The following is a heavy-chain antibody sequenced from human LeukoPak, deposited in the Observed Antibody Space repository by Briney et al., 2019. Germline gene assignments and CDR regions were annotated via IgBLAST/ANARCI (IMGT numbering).Heavy chain of an antibody. Sequence: GGSLRLSCAASGFTFRSYAMSWVRQAPGKGLEWVSSIDGGGGGTYYADSVKGRFTISRDNSKNTLDLHMNRLRAEDTAIYYCLIVPPPLWFGELSFWGQGTLVAVPS. V-gene: IGHV3-23*01. D-gene: IGHD3-10*01. CDR3: LIVPPPLWFGELSF. J-gene: IGHJ4*02. CDR1: GFTFRSYA. CDR2: IDGGGGGT.